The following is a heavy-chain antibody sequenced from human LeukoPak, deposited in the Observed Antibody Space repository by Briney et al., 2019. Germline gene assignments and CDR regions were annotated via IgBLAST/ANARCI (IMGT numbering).Heavy chain of an antibody. CDR3: ASGMKGDSSALDY. V-gene: IGHV3-21*06. Sequence: GGSLRLSCAASGFIFSSFNMNWVRQAPGKGLEWISSFSITGNYILYAQSVKGRFTMYRDIAKNTLDLQMNGLRVEDTAVYYCASGMKGDSSALDYWGRGSLVTVSS. CDR1: GFIFSSFN. D-gene: IGHD3-22*01. CDR2: FSITGNYI. J-gene: IGHJ4*02.